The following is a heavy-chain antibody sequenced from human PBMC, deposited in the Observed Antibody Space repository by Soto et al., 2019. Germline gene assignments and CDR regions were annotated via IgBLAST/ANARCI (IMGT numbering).Heavy chain of an antibody. Sequence: DGQVVETGGGLSRPGGSLRLSCAASGFSVNNIYMSWVRQAPGKGLEWVSTISDGGRTYYSDSVKGRFTVSRDSSKNTLSLHMSSLRVEDTAVYYCSRDHTSGGYDFRGPGTLVTVSS. J-gene: IGHJ4*02. V-gene: IGHV3-53*02. D-gene: IGHD5-12*01. CDR1: GFSVNNIY. CDR3: SRDHTSGGYDF. CDR2: ISDGGRT.